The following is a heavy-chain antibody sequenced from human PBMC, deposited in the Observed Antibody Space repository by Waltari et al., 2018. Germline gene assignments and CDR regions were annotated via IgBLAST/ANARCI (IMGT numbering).Heavy chain of an antibody. CDR3: ARGPAAITNWFDP. CDR1: GGSMSTYH. J-gene: IGHJ5*02. CDR2: IYNTGMA. D-gene: IGHD2-2*01. V-gene: IGHV4-59*01. Sequence: QVQLQESGPGLVKPSETLSLTCTVSGGSMSTYHWSWIRQPPGKGLEWIGEIYNTGMANYNPSLKSRVTISVDTSKNQFSLHLSSVTAADTAVYFCARGPAAITNWFDPWGQGTLVTVSS.